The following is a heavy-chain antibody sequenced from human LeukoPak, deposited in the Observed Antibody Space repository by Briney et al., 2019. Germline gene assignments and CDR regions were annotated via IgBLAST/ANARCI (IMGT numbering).Heavy chain of an antibody. J-gene: IGHJ4*02. Sequence: SETLSLTYAVSGGSISSSNWWSWVRQPPGKGLEWIGEIYHSGSTNYNPSLKSRVTISVDKSKNQFSLKLSSVTAADTAVYYCARAPAVAGTSYYFDYWGQGTLVTVSS. CDR1: GGSISSSNW. D-gene: IGHD6-19*01. CDR3: ARAPAVAGTSYYFDY. V-gene: IGHV4-4*02. CDR2: IYHSGST.